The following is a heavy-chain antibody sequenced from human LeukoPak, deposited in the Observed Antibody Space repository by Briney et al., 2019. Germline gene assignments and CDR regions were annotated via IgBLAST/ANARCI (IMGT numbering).Heavy chain of an antibody. V-gene: IGHV3-30-3*01. CDR2: ISYDGSNK. Sequence: GGSLRLSCAASGFTFSSYAMHWVRQAPGKGLEWVAVISYDGSNKYYADSVKGRFTISRDNSKNTLYLQMNSLRAEDTAVCYCSYYYGMDVWGQGTTVTVSS. J-gene: IGHJ6*02. CDR1: GFTFSSYA. CDR3: SYYYGMDV.